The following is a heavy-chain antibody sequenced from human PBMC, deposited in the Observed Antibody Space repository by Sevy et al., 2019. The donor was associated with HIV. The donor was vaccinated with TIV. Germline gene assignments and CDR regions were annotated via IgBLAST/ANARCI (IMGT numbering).Heavy chain of an antibody. CDR3: ARDVTGIRVGDWYFDL. V-gene: IGHV1-2*02. D-gene: IGHD3-3*01. CDR1: GYTFTAYH. Sequence: ASVKVSCKASGYTFTAYHLHWVRQAPGQGLEWIGWINPNSGDTKSSQKFQGRVAVTRDTSINTAFMELTRLTSDDTAVYYCARDVTGIRVGDWYFDLWGRCTLVTVSS. J-gene: IGHJ2*01. CDR2: INPNSGDT.